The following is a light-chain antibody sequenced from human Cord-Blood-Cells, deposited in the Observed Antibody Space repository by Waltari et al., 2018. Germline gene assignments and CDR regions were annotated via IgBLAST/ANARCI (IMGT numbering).Light chain of an antibody. V-gene: IGKV3D-15*01. CDR3: QQYNNWPPIT. Sequence: EIVMTQSTATLSVSPGEGATLPCRASQCVSSTVAWYPQKPGQAPRPLIYGASTRATGIPARFSGSGSGTEFTFTVSSLQSEHFAVYYCQQYNNWPPITFGQGTRLEIK. J-gene: IGKJ5*01. CDR1: QCVSST. CDR2: GAS.